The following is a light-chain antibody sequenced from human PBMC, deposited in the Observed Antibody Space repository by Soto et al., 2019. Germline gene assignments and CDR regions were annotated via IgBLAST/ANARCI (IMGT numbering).Light chain of an antibody. Sequence: DIQMTHSPSSLSASVGDRVTITCRASQSISSYLNWYQQKPGKAPKLLIYDASTLESGVPSRFSGSGSGTEFTLTISSLLPDDFATYYCQQFRGTFGQGTKVDIK. J-gene: IGKJ1*01. CDR2: DAS. CDR1: QSISSY. V-gene: IGKV1-39*01. CDR3: QQFRGT.